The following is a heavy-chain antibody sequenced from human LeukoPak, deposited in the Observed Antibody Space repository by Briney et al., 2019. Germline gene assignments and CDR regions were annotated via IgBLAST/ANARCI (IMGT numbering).Heavy chain of an antibody. CDR3: SRDFNGWPSDY. D-gene: IGHD2-8*01. Sequence: QPGRSLRLSCTASGFTFGDYAMSWVRQAPGKGLEWVGFIRSKAYGGTTEYAASVKGRFTISRDDSKSIAYLQMNSLKSEDTAVYYCSRDFNGWPSDYWGQGTLVTVSS. CDR1: GFTFGDYA. V-gene: IGHV3-49*04. CDR2: IRSKAYGGTT. J-gene: IGHJ4*02.